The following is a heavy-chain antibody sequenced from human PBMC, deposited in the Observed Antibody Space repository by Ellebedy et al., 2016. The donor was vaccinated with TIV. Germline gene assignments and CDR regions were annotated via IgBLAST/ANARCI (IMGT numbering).Heavy chain of an antibody. Sequence: PGGSLRLSCAASGFTFSRFWTGWIRQAPGKGLEWVAHMKYDEIETYYANSIKGRFTISRDNARNSIYLQMKSLRVDDSAMYYCVRDTVAVPDGNTFDFWGQGTMVSVST. D-gene: IGHD2-2*01. CDR3: VRDTVAVPDGNTFDF. CDR2: MKYDEIET. J-gene: IGHJ3*01. V-gene: IGHV3-7*04. CDR1: GFTFSRFW.